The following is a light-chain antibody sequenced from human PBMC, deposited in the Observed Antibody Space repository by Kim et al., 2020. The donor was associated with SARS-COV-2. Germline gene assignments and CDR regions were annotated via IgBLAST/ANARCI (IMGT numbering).Light chain of an antibody. CDR3: QKYNSAPPST. J-gene: IGKJ1*01. Sequence: DFQMTQSPSSLSASVGDRVTITCRASQGISNSLAWYQQKPGKVPKLLIYAASTLQSGVPARFSGSGSGTDFTLTITSLQPEDVATYYCQKYNSAPPSTFGQGTKVDSK. V-gene: IGKV1-27*01. CDR1: QGISNS. CDR2: AAS.